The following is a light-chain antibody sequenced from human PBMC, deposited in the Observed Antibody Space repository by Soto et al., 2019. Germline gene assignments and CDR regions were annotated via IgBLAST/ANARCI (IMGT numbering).Light chain of an antibody. CDR2: DAS. J-gene: IGKJ4*01. Sequence: EIELTQSPGTLSLSPGERATLSCRASQSVSSSYLAWYQQKPCQAPRLLIYDASSRATGIPDRFSCSGSGTDFTLTISRLQPEDFAVYYCQQYASSPLSVGGGTKVELK. V-gene: IGKV3-20*01. CDR1: QSVSSSY. CDR3: QQYASSPLS.